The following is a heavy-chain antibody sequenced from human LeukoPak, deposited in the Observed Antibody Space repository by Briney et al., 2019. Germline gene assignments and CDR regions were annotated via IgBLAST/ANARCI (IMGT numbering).Heavy chain of an antibody. D-gene: IGHD3-22*01. CDR2: INHSGST. Sequence: SETLSLTCAVYGGSFSGYYWSWIRQPPGKRLEWIGEINHSGSTNYNPSLKSRVTILVDTSKNQFSLKLSSVTAADTAVYYCARGRRSGYYLWYFDYWGQGTLVTVSS. J-gene: IGHJ4*02. V-gene: IGHV4-34*01. CDR1: GGSFSGYY. CDR3: ARGRRSGYYLWYFDY.